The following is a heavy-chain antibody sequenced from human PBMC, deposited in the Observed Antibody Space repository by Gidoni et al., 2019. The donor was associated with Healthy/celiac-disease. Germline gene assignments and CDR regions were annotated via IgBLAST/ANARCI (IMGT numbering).Heavy chain of an antibody. CDR1: GGPFSSYA. D-gene: IGHD3-9*01. Sequence: QVQLVQSGAAVKKPGSSVKVSCKASGGPFSSYAISWVRQAPGQGLEWMGRIIPILGIANYAQKFQGRVTITADKSTSTAYMELSSLRSEDTAVYYCARNYHYDILTGNAFDIWGQGTMVTVSS. J-gene: IGHJ3*02. V-gene: IGHV1-69*04. CDR2: IIPILGIA. CDR3: ARNYHYDILTGNAFDI.